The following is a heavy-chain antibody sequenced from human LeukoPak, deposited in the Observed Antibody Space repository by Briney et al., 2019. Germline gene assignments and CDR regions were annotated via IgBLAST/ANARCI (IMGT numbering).Heavy chain of an antibody. Sequence: GGSLRLSCAASGFTFSSYAMSWVRQAPGKGLEWVSGISGSGGSTYYADSVKGRFTISRDNSKNTLYLQMNSLGAEDTAVYYCARHTYYYDSSGYSRYFDYWGQGTLVTVSS. D-gene: IGHD3-22*01. J-gene: IGHJ4*02. CDR3: ARHTYYYDSSGYSRYFDY. V-gene: IGHV3-23*01. CDR1: GFTFSSYA. CDR2: ISGSGGST.